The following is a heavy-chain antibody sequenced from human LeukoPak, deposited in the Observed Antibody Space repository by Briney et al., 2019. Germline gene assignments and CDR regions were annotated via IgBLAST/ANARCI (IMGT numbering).Heavy chain of an antibody. CDR3: AKDAYYYGSGSYYNIPWFDP. J-gene: IGHJ5*02. Sequence: GGSLRLSCAASGFTFSSYAMSWVRQAPGKGLEWVSAISGSGGSTYYADSVKGRFTISRDNSKNTLYLQMNSLSAEDTAVYYCAKDAYYYGSGSYYNIPWFDPWGQGTLVTVAS. V-gene: IGHV3-23*01. CDR2: ISGSGGST. CDR1: GFTFSSYA. D-gene: IGHD3-10*01.